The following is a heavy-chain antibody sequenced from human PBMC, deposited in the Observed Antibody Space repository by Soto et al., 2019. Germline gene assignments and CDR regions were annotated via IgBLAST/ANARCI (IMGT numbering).Heavy chain of an antibody. CDR2: ISDSGGST. CDR3: AKTSTMVVAADAFDI. CDR1: GFTFSSYA. Sequence: GGSLRLSCAASGFTFSSYAMSWVRQAPGKGLEWVSAISDSGGSTYYADSVKGRFTISRDNTKNTLYLQMNNLRGENTAIYYCAKTSTMVVAADAFDIWGQGTMVTVSS. V-gene: IGHV3-23*01. J-gene: IGHJ3*02. D-gene: IGHD2-15*01.